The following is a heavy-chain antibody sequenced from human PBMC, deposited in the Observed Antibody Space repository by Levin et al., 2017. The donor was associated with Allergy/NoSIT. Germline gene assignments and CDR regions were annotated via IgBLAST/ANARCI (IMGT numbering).Heavy chain of an antibody. CDR3: ARERPEMGTNRFED. J-gene: IGHJ4*02. CDR2: ITDTGTNT. V-gene: IGHV3-23*01. Sequence: SGGSLRLSCAASGFISNDFPMSWVRQAPGKGLEWVSAITDTGTNTYYLDSVQGRFTISRDNSKNMLYLQMNNLRPEDTAVYYCARERPEMGTNRFEDWGQGTLVTVSS. CDR1: GFISNDFP. D-gene: IGHD5-24*01.